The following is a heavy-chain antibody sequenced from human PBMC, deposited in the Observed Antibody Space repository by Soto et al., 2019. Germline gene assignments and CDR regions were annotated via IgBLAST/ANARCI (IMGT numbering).Heavy chain of an antibody. J-gene: IGHJ6*02. Sequence: GWALRLSCAAFGLTASSNYRSWVGQATGEGLEWVSVIYSGGSTYYADSVKGRFTISRDNSKNTLYLQMNSLRAEDTAVCYCARDPYYDSSGYHQPPVYYGMDVWGQGTTVTVSS. CDR1: GLTASSNY. V-gene: IGHV3-66*01. D-gene: IGHD3-22*01. CDR2: IYSGGST. CDR3: ARDPYYDSSGYHQPPVYYGMDV.